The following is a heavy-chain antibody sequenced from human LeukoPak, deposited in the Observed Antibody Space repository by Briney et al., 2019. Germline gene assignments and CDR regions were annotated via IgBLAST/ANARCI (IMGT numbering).Heavy chain of an antibody. J-gene: IGHJ4*02. D-gene: IGHD3-22*01. CDR2: ISSSGSTI. V-gene: IGHV3-48*03. CDR3: AKDGDYYDSSGYSPGWGT. Sequence: GGSLRLSCAASGFTFSSYEMNWVRQAPGKGLEWVSYISSSGSTIYYADSVKGRFTISRDNSKNTLYLQMNSLRAEDTAVYYCAKDGDYYDSSGYSPGWGTWGQGTLVTVSS. CDR1: GFTFSSYE.